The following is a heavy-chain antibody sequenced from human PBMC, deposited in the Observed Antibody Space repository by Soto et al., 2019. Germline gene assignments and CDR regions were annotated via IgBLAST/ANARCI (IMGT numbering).Heavy chain of an antibody. CDR2: IYYSGST. CDR3: ARQFGELFEIDY. D-gene: IGHD3-10*01. Sequence: QVQLQESGPGLVKPSETLSLTCTVSGGSISSYYWSWIRQPPGKGLEWIGYIYYSGSTNYNPSLKGRVTIAEDTSKNEFSLKLSSVTAADTAVYYCARQFGELFEIDYWGQGTLVTVSS. CDR1: GGSISSYY. J-gene: IGHJ4*02. V-gene: IGHV4-59*08.